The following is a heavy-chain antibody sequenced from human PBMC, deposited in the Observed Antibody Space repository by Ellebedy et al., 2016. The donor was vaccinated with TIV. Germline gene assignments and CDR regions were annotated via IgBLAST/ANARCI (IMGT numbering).Heavy chain of an antibody. CDR3: AKDQIGATSRDPFYGMDV. J-gene: IGHJ6*02. V-gene: IGHV3-43*02. CDR1: GFTFAGFA. D-gene: IGHD1-26*01. CDR2: ITRDGTST. Sequence: GESLKISCAASGFTFAGFAMHWVRQVPGKGLEWVSGITRDGTSTYYADSVKGRFTISRDNSKNSLYLQMNSLRSEDTAFYYCAKDQIGATSRDPFYGMDVWGPGTTVTFSS.